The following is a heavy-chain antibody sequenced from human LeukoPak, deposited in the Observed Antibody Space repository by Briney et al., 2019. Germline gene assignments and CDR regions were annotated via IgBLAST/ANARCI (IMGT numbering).Heavy chain of an antibody. J-gene: IGHJ4*02. Sequence: GGSLRLSCAASGLTFSTYVMSWVRQAPGKGLEWVSAISGSGGSTYYADSVKGRFTISRDNSKNTLYLQMNSLGADDTAVYYCAKGNWRYFDYWGQGTLVTVSS. CDR3: AKGNWRYFDY. V-gene: IGHV3-23*01. CDR2: ISGSGGST. CDR1: GLTFSTYV. D-gene: IGHD1-1*01.